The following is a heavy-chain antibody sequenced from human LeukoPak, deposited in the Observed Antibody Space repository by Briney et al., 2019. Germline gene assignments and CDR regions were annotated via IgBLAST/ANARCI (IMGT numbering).Heavy chain of an antibody. CDR1: GFTFSNYW. Sequence: GGSLRLSCVASGFTFSNYWMSWVRQAPGKGLEWVANIKQDGSEKYYVDSVKGRFTISRDNAKNSLYLQMNSLRAEDTAVYYCARAGNKNSWIQLWLPYYWGQGTLVTVSS. D-gene: IGHD5-18*01. CDR2: IKQDGSEK. J-gene: IGHJ4*02. V-gene: IGHV3-7*01. CDR3: ARAGNKNSWIQLWLPYY.